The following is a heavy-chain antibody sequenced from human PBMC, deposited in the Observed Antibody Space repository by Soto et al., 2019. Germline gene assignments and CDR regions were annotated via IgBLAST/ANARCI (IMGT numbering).Heavy chain of an antibody. Sequence: QVQLVQSGAEVKKPGSSVKVSCKASGGTFSSYAISWVRQAPGQGLEWMGGIIPIFGTANYAQKFQGRVTISADESTSTAYMELSSLRSEDTAVYYCARPLWFGESYYYYGMDVWGQGNTVTVSS. V-gene: IGHV1-69*01. D-gene: IGHD3-10*01. CDR2: IIPIFGTA. J-gene: IGHJ6*02. CDR1: GGTFSSYA. CDR3: ARPLWFGESYYYYGMDV.